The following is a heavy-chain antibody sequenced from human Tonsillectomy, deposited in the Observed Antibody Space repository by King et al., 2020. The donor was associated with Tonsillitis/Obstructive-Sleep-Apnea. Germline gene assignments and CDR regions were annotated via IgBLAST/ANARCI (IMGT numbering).Heavy chain of an antibody. CDR3: ARAPIAPYYDFWSGYSNWFDP. CDR1: GGSISSYY. CDR2: IYYSGST. J-gene: IGHJ5*02. Sequence: VQLQESGPGLVKPSETLSLTCTVSGGSISSYYWSWLRQPPGKGLEWIGYIYYSGSTNDNPSLKSRVTISVDTSKNQFSLKLSSVTAADTAVYYCARAPIAPYYDFWSGYSNWFDPWGQGTLVTVSS. V-gene: IGHV4-59*01. D-gene: IGHD3-3*01.